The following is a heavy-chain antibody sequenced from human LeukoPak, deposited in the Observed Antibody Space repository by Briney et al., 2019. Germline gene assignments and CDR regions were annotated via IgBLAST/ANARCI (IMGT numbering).Heavy chain of an antibody. D-gene: IGHD6-19*01. J-gene: IGHJ4*02. CDR1: GGTFSSYA. Sequence: ASVKVSCKASGGTFSSYAISWVRQAPGQGLEWMGRIIPILGIANYAQKFQGRVTITADKSTSTAYMELSSLRSEDTAVYYCARQVRAVAAPDYWGQGTLVTVSS. V-gene: IGHV1-69*04. CDR2: IIPILGIA. CDR3: ARQVRAVAAPDY.